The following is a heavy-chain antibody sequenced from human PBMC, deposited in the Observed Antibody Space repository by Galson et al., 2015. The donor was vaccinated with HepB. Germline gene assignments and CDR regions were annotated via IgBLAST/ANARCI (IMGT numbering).Heavy chain of an antibody. V-gene: IGHV3-20*04. CDR1: GFIFDDYG. CDR2: INWNGGTR. J-gene: IGHJ6*02. Sequence: SLRLSCAAPGFIFDDYGMNWVRQPPGKGLEWVSAINWNGGTRLYADSVKGRFTISRDSAKNSLYLQMNNLRAEDTALYYCARVNDYGIFYFGMDVWGQGTTVTVSS. CDR3: ARVNDYGIFYFGMDV. D-gene: IGHD4-17*01.